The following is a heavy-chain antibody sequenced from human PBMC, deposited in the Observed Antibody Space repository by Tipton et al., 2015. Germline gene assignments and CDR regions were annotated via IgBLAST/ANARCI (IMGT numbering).Heavy chain of an antibody. CDR2: ISHSGNT. J-gene: IGHJ4*02. V-gene: IGHV4-38-2*01. Sequence: TLSLTCAVSAYSITSGYYWGWIRQPPGKGLEWIGSISHSGNTYYNPPLKSRLTMSRDTSKNQFSLRLSSVTAADTAVYYCACHDYDLLTRDYQTVDYWGQGTVVTVSS. D-gene: IGHD3-9*01. CDR1: AYSITSGYY. CDR3: ACHDYDLLTRDYQTVDY.